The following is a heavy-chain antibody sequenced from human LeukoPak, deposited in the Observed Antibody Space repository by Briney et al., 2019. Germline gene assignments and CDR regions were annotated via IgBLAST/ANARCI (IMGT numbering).Heavy chain of an antibody. J-gene: IGHJ4*02. CDR3: ARMGLNPLGYPTYFDY. Sequence: SETLSLTCTVSGGSISSYYWSWIRQPAGKGLEWIGRTYTSGSTNYNPSLKSRATMSVDTSKNQFSLKLSSVTAADTAVYYCARMGLNPLGYPTYFDYWGQGTLVTVSS. CDR2: TYTSGST. CDR1: GGSISSYY. D-gene: IGHD3-16*02. V-gene: IGHV4-4*07.